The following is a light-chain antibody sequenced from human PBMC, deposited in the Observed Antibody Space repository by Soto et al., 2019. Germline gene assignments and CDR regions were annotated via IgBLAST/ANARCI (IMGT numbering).Light chain of an antibody. CDR1: QSVSSN. CDR3: QQYNNWPPIT. J-gene: IGKJ5*01. V-gene: IGKV3-15*01. Sequence: TVMTQSTATLSVSPGERANLSCRASQSVSSNLAWYQQKPGQAPRLLFYGASTRATGIPARFSGSGSGTEFTLTISSLQSEDFAVYYCQQYNNWPPITFGQGTRLEIK. CDR2: GAS.